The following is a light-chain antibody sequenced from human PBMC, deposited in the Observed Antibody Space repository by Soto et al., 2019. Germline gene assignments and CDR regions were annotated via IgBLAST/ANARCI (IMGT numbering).Light chain of an antibody. V-gene: IGLV2-14*01. CDR1: SSDIGRYNY. CDR3: TSCITANTRCV. CDR2: EVN. J-gene: IGLJ1*01. Sequence: QPVLTQPASVSGSPGQSITISCTGTSSDIGRYNYVSWFQQHPGKVPKLVIFEVNYRPSGVSDRFSGSKSGNTASLTITGLQAEDEADYYCTSCITANTRCVFGSGTKLTVL.